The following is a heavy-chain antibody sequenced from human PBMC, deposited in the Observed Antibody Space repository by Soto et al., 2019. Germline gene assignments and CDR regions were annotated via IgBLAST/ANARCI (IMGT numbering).Heavy chain of an antibody. V-gene: IGHV4-30-4*01. Sequence: PSETLSLTCNVSGGPIKTGDYYWNWIRQPPGKGLEWIGYVFYSGATNYSPSLKSRAAISMDTSKNQFSLSLTSVTAADTAVYYCARAAFSYGHLLFWGQGIRVTVSS. CDR2: VFYSGAT. J-gene: IGHJ4*02. CDR3: ARAAFSYGHLLF. D-gene: IGHD3-10*01. CDR1: GGPIKTGDYY.